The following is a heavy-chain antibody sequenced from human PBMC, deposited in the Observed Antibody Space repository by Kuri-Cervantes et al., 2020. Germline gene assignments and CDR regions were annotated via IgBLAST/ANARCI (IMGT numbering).Heavy chain of an antibody. Sequence: GGSLRLSCAASGFTFSSYGMHWVRQAPGKGLEWVAVISYDGSNKYYADSVKGRFTISRDNSKNTLYLLMNSLRAEDTAVYYCAKEDTARGWLQQYYYYGMDVWGQGTTVTVSS. D-gene: IGHD5-18*01. V-gene: IGHV3-30*18. J-gene: IGHJ6*02. CDR3: AKEDTARGWLQQYYYYGMDV. CDR1: GFTFSSYG. CDR2: ISYDGSNK.